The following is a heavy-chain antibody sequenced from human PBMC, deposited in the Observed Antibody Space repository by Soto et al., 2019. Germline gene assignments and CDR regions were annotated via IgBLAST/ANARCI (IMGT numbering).Heavy chain of an antibody. D-gene: IGHD3-22*01. CDR1: GYTFTSYG. CDR2: INPYSGHT. V-gene: IGHV1-18*04. Sequence: QIQLVQSGAEVKKPGTSVKVSCKASGYTFTSYGIIWVRQAPGQGLEWMGWINPYSGHTNYAQNLQDRATMTTDTSTNTAYMELKSLRSDDTAVYFCARGQVVNFDNWFDPWGQGTLVTVSS. CDR3: ARGQVVNFDNWFDP. J-gene: IGHJ5*02.